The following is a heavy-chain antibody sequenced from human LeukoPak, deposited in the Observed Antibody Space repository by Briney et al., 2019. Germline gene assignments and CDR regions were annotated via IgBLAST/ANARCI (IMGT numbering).Heavy chain of an antibody. D-gene: IGHD3-3*01. CDR3: ARDWWSGYFRAFDI. CDR2: IYYSGST. Sequence: PSETLSLTCTVSGGSISSYYWSWVRQPPGKGLEWIGYIYYSGSTNYNPPLKSRVTISVDTSKNQFSLKLSSVTAADTAAYYCARDWWSGYFRAFDIWGQGTMVTVSS. V-gene: IGHV4-59*01. J-gene: IGHJ3*02. CDR1: GGSISSYY.